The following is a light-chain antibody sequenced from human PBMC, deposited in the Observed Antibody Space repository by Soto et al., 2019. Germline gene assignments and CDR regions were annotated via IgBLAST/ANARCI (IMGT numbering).Light chain of an antibody. Sequence: DIQMTQSPSSLXASVGDRVTITCRASQGISTYLNWYQQKPGKAPKLLIYAASSLQSGVPSRFSGSESETDFTLTISSLQPEDFANYSCQQSYSTTWTFGQGTKVDI. V-gene: IGKV1-39*01. CDR2: AAS. CDR3: QQSYSTTWT. J-gene: IGKJ1*01. CDR1: QGISTY.